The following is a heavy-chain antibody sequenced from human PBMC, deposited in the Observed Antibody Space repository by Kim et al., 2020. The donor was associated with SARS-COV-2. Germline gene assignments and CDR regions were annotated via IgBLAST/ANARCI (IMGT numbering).Heavy chain of an antibody. D-gene: IGHD2-2*01. V-gene: IGHV3-30*18. CDR2: ISYDGSNE. CDR3: AKDQRLGCSSTSCSYGLDV. Sequence: GGSLRLSCAASGFRFSNYGMHWVRQAPGKGLEWVADISYDGSNEYYADSVKGRFTISRDSSKNTRYLQMNSLKTEDTAMYYCAKDQRLGCSSTSCSYGLDVWGQGTTVTVSS. J-gene: IGHJ6*02. CDR1: GFRFSNYG.